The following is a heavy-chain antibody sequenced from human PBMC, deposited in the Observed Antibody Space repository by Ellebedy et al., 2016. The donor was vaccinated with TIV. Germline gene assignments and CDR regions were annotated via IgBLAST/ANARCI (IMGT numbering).Heavy chain of an antibody. V-gene: IGHV1-18*01. J-gene: IGHJ5*02. D-gene: IGHD6-19*01. CDR3: ARDNTVGGTNWFDP. CDR2: MSGLNGKT. Sequence: AASVKVSCKTSGYTCTSYGVCWVRQPPGQGREWTGWMSGLNGKTKYARTVQGRVTLTTDTAARTVYMELTSLRSDDTAVYYCARDNTVGGTNWFDPWGQGTLVIVSS. CDR1: GYTCTSYG.